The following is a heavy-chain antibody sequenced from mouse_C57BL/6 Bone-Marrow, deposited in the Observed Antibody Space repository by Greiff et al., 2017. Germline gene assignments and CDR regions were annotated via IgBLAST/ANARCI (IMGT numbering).Heavy chain of an antibody. CDR3: TSTIGFAY. CDR2: IYPENGDT. CDR1: GFNITDDY. Sequence: VQLQQSGAELVRPGASVKLSCTASGFNITDDYMHWVKQRPEQGLEWIGWIYPENGDTAYAPKFQGKATITADTSSNTAYLQLSSLTSEDAAVYYCTSTIGFAYWGQGTLVTVAA. D-gene: IGHD1-1*01. V-gene: IGHV14-4*01. J-gene: IGHJ3*01.